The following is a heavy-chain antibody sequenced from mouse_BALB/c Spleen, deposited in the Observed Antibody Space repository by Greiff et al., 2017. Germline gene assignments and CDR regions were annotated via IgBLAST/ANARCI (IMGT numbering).Heavy chain of an antibody. CDR2: IDPENGNT. J-gene: IGHJ1*01. CDR3: ARHGYEGYCDV. Sequence: EVQLQQSGAELVRSGASVKLSCTASGFNIKDYYMHWVKQRPEQGLEWIGWIDPENGNTIYDPKFQGKASITADTSSNTAYLQLSSLTSEDTAVYYCARHGYEGYCDVWGAGTTVTVSS. V-gene: IGHV14-1*02. D-gene: IGHD2-2*01. CDR1: GFNIKDYY.